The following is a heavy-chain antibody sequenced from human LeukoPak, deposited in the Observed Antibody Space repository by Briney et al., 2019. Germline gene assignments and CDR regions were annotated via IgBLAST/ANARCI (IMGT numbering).Heavy chain of an antibody. V-gene: IGHV3-15*01. D-gene: IGHD6-13*01. Sequence: PGGSLRLSCAASGFTFSYAWMSWVRQAPGIGLEWVGRIKCKTDGGTTDYAAPVRGRFTISRDDSKNTLYLQMNSLKTEDTAVYYCTTAGYSRYAGGQGTLVTVSS. J-gene: IGHJ4*02. CDR3: TTAGYSRYA. CDR1: GFTFSYAW. CDR2: IKCKTDGGTT.